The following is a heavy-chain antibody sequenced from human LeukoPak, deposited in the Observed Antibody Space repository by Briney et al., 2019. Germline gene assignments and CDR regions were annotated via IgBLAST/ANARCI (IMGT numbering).Heavy chain of an antibody. CDR3: AKGGLRYFDWLNYFDY. V-gene: IGHV3-23*01. Sequence: GGSLRLSCAASGFTFSSYAMNWVRQAPGKGLEWVSVISGSDGSTYYADSVKGRFTISRDNSRNTLYVQMNSLTAEDTAVYYCAKGGLRYFDWLNYFDYWGQGTLVTVSS. J-gene: IGHJ4*02. D-gene: IGHD3-9*01. CDR2: ISGSDGST. CDR1: GFTFSSYA.